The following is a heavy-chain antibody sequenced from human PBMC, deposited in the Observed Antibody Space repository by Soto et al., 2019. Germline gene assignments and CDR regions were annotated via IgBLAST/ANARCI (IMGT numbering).Heavy chain of an antibody. V-gene: IGHV3-30*18. J-gene: IGHJ6*02. Sequence: SGGSLRLSCAASGFTFSSYGMHWVRQAPGKGLEWVAVISYDGSNKYYADSVKGRFTISRDNSENTLYLQMNSLRAEDTAVYYCAKASIAAHRDPYYYYYYGMDVWGQGTTVTVSS. CDR3: AKASIAAHRDPYYYYYYGMDV. CDR1: GFTFSSYG. D-gene: IGHD6-6*01. CDR2: ISYDGSNK.